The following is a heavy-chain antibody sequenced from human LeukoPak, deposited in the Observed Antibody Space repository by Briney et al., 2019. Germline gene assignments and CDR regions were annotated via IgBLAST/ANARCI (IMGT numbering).Heavy chain of an antibody. CDR3: ARVYSSGCLGY. CDR2: ISSSSSHI. D-gene: IGHD6-19*01. Sequence: GGSLRLSCAASGFKFSSHSMKWVRQAPGRGLEWVSSISSSSSHIYCADSVKGRFPILRDNAKHSLYLQMDSLRAEDTAVYYCARVYSSGCLGYWGQGTLVTVSS. V-gene: IGHV3-21*06. J-gene: IGHJ4*02. CDR1: GFKFSSHS.